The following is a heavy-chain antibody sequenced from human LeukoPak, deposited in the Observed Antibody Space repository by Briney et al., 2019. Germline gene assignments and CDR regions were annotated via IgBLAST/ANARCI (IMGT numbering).Heavy chain of an antibody. CDR3: AKDRDTMVRGVNYGFDY. D-gene: IGHD3-10*01. Sequence: GGSLRLSCAASGFTFSSYGMHWVRQAPGKGLEWVAFIRYDGSNKYYADSVKGRFTISRDNSKNTLYLQMNSLRAEDAAVYYCAKDRDTMVRGVNYGFDYWGQGTLVTVSS. CDR2: IRYDGSNK. J-gene: IGHJ4*02. CDR1: GFTFSSYG. V-gene: IGHV3-30*02.